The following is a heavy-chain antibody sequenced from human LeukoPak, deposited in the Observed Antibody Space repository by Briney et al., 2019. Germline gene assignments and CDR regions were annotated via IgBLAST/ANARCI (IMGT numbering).Heavy chain of an antibody. Sequence: PGGSLRLSCAASGFTFSSFAMTWVRQAPGKGLEWVSSITGNHGATYNIDSVKGRFTISRDNSQNTLYLQMNSLRAEDKAVYYCTKDPNGDYVGAFDPWGQGTLVTVSS. CDR3: TKDPNGDYVGAFDP. CDR2: ITGNHGAT. J-gene: IGHJ5*02. V-gene: IGHV3-23*01. CDR1: GFTFSSFA. D-gene: IGHD4-17*01.